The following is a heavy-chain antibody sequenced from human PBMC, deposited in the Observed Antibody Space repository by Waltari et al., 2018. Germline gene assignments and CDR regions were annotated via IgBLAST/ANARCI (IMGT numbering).Heavy chain of an antibody. Sequence: EVQLVETGGGLIQPGGSLRLSCAASGFTVSSNYMSWVRQAPGKGLEWVSVIYSGGSTYYADSVKGRFTISRDNSKNTLYLQMNSLRAEDTAVYYCARAPFTIFGVVTYYFDYWGQGTLVTVSS. V-gene: IGHV3-53*05. CDR2: IYSGGST. J-gene: IGHJ4*02. CDR3: ARAPFTIFGVVTYYFDY. CDR1: GFTVSSNY. D-gene: IGHD3-3*01.